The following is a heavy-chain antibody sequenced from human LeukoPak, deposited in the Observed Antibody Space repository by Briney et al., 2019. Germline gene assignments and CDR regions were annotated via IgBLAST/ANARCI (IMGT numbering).Heavy chain of an antibody. V-gene: IGHV3-21*01. J-gene: IGHJ4*02. Sequence: GGSLRLSCAASGFTFSSYGMNWVRQAPGKGLEWVSFISSSSSYIYYADSVKGRFTISRDNARNSLSLQMNSLRAEATALYYCLIYVMGTSGYDLDSWGQGTLVTVSS. D-gene: IGHD5-12*01. CDR2: ISSSSSYI. CDR1: GFTFSSYG. CDR3: LIYVMGTSGYDLDS.